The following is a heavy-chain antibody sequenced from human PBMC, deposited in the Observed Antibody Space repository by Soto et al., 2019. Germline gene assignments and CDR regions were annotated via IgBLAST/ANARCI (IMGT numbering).Heavy chain of an antibody. CDR2: IYSGGST. V-gene: IGHV3-66*01. D-gene: IGHD3-16*01. Sequence: EVQLVESGGGLVQPGGSLRLSCAASGFTSSTKSMTWFRQAPGKGLEWVSVIYSGGSTFYADSVRGRFTISRDNSKNTVNLQMNSLRAEDTAVYYCARDPWAADYWGQGTLVTVSS. J-gene: IGHJ4*02. CDR3: ARDPWAADY. CDR1: GFTSSTKS.